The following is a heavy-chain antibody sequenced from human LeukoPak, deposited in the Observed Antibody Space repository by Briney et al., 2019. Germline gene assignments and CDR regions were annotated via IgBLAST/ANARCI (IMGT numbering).Heavy chain of an antibody. V-gene: IGHV3-21*01. D-gene: IGHD1-14*01. J-gene: IGHJ4*02. CDR3: ARELNRGFDY. Sequence: GGSLRLSCAASGITFSSYGMSWVRQAPGKGLEWVSSISSSSSYIYYADSVKGRFTISRDNAKNSLYLQMNSLRAEDTAVYYCARELNRGFDYWGQGTLVTVSS. CDR1: GITFSSYG. CDR2: ISSSSSYI.